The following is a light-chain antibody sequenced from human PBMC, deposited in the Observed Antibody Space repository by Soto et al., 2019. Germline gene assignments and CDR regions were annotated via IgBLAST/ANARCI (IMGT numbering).Light chain of an antibody. Sequence: DIQMTQSPATLSSSLGDRATISCRASQSISNYLAWYQQKPGQVPKLLIYAASTLQSGVPARFSGSGYGTDFTLTISSLEPEDVAIYYCQKCSSAPLTFGAGTKVDIK. J-gene: IGKJ3*01. V-gene: IGKV1-27*01. CDR1: QSISNY. CDR3: QKCSSAPLT. CDR2: AAS.